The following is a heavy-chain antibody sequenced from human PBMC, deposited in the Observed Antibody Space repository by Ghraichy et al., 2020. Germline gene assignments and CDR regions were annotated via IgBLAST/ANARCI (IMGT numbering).Heavy chain of an antibody. J-gene: IGHJ4*02. Sequence: SETLSLTCSVSGGSISSSRYYWGWVRQSPGKGLEWIGNIYYSGTTYYSPSLKSRVTISVDTSKNQFSLKLSSVAAADTAVYYCATSPDPYYYGSGSYYMYYFDYWGQGTLVTVSS. CDR1: GGSISSSRYY. D-gene: IGHD3-10*01. V-gene: IGHV4-39*01. CDR2: IYYSGTT. CDR3: ATSPDPYYYGSGSYYMYYFDY.